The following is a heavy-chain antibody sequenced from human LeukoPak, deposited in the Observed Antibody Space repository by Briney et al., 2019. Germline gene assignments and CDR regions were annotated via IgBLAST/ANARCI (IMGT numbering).Heavy chain of an antibody. D-gene: IGHD3-22*01. J-gene: IGHJ4*02. CDR3: AKELMYYYDSSGYGLDY. V-gene: IGHV3-23*01. Sequence: GRSLRLSCAASGFTFDDYAMSWVRQAPGKGLEWVSAISGSGGSTYYADSVKGRFTISRDNSKNTLYLQMNSLRAEDTAVYYCAKELMYYYDSSGYGLDYWGQGTLVTVSS. CDR2: ISGSGGST. CDR1: GFTFDDYA.